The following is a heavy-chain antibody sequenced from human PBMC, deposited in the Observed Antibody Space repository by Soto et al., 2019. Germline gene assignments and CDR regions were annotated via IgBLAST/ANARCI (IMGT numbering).Heavy chain of an antibody. V-gene: IGHV4-61*08. J-gene: IGHJ5*02. CDR3: ARLRYSYGYPHWFDP. Sequence: SETLSLTCTVSGGSISSGGYYWSWIRQHPGKGLEWIGYIYYSGSTNYNPSLKSRVTISVDTSKNQFSLKLSSVTAADTAVYYCARLRYSYGYPHWFDPWGQGTLVTVSS. CDR1: GGSISSGGYY. D-gene: IGHD5-18*01. CDR2: IYYSGST.